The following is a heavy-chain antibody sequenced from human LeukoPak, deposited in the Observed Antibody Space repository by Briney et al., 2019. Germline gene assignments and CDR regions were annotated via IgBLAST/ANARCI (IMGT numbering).Heavy chain of an antibody. Sequence: ASVKVSCKASGYTFTSYGISWVRQAPGQGLEWMGWISAYNGNTNYAQKLQGRVTMTTDTSTSTAYMELRSLRSDDTAVYYCARDLETYYDILLWSFDIWGQGTMVTVSS. D-gene: IGHD3-9*01. V-gene: IGHV1-18*01. CDR1: GYTFTSYG. CDR2: ISAYNGNT. J-gene: IGHJ3*02. CDR3: ARDLETYYDILLWSFDI.